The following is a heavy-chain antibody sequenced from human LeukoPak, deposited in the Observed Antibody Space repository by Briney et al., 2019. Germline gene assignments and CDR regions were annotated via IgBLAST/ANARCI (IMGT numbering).Heavy chain of an antibody. V-gene: IGHV3-23*01. CDR3: ARGIISGSYYYYYPMDV. D-gene: IGHD6-19*01. CDR2: ISGSGGST. Sequence: GGSLRLSCAASGFTFSSYAMSWVRQAPGKWLEWVSAISGSGGSTYYADSVKGRFTISRDNSKNTLYPQMNSLRAEDTAVYYCARGIISGSYYYYYPMDVWGQGTTVTVSS. CDR1: GFTFSSYA. J-gene: IGHJ6*02.